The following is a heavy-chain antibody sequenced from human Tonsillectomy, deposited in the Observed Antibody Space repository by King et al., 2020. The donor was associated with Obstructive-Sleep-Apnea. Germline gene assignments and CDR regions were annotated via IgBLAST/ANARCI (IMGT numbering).Heavy chain of an antibody. D-gene: IGHD6-13*01. CDR1: GFTFGDYA. CDR2: IRSKAYGGTT. CDR3: TRESSSSWSALNDAFDI. J-gene: IGHJ3*02. Sequence: VQLVESGGGLVQPGRSLRLSCTASGFTFGDYAMSWFRQAPGKGMEWVGFIRSKAYGGTTAYAASVKGRFTISRDDSKSIAYLQMNSLKTEDTAVYYCTRESSSSWSALNDAFDIWGQGTMVTVSS. V-gene: IGHV3-49*03.